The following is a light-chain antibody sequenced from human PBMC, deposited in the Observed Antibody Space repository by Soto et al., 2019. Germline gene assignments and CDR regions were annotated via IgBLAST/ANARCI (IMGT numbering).Light chain of an antibody. V-gene: IGKV3-15*01. Sequence: EIVMTQSPATLSVSPGERATLSCRASQRVSSNLAWYQQKPCPAPRLLIYGASTRDTGIPARFSGSGSGTKFTLTISSLQSTDFSVYYSHQYTNWPPWTVGQGTNVEIK. CDR1: QRVSSN. CDR3: HQYTNWPPWT. CDR2: GAS. J-gene: IGKJ1*01.